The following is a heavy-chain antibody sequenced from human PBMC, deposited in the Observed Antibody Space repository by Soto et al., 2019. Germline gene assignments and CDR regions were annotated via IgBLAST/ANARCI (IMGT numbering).Heavy chain of an antibody. J-gene: IGHJ6*02. CDR3: ARRPRGYYGMDV. CDR1: GYSFTTYW. Sequence: EVQLVQSGAEVKKPGESLMLSCEGSGYSFTTYWIAWVRQMPGKGLEWMGIIYPGGSDTRYSPSFQGHVTISADKSRRTAYLQWRSLKASDTATYYCARRPRGYYGMDVWGQGTTVSVSS. V-gene: IGHV5-51*01. CDR2: IYPGGSDT.